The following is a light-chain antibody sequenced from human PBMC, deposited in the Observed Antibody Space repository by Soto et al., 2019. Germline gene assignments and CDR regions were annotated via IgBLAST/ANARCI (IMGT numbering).Light chain of an antibody. CDR3: LSKTSSISYV. CDR2: EVS. V-gene: IGLV2-14*01. CDR1: TSDVGGYNY. J-gene: IGLJ1*01. Sequence: QSALTQPASVSGSPGQSITISCTGTTSDVGGYNYVSWYQQHPGKVPKLLIHEVSNRPSGVSNRFSGSKSGNTASLTISGLHAEDEADYYCLSKTSSISYVFETGTKVTVL.